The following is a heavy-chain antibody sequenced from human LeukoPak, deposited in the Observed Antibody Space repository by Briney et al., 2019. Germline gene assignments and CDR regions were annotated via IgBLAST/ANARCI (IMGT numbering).Heavy chain of an antibody. D-gene: IGHD2-2*01. Sequence: VASVKVSCKASGYTFTGYYMHWVRQAPGQGLEWMGWINPNSGGTNYAQKFQGRVTMTRDTSISTAYMELSRLRSDDTAVYYCAIAVVVPAAIDWYFDLWGRGTLVTVSS. CDR2: INPNSGGT. J-gene: IGHJ2*01. CDR1: GYTFTGYY. V-gene: IGHV1-2*02. CDR3: AIAVVVPAAIDWYFDL.